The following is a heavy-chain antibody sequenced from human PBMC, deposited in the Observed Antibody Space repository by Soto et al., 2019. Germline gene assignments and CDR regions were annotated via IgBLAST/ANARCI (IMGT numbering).Heavy chain of an antibody. CDR1: GFTFSSYG. CDR2: ISGSGGST. J-gene: IGHJ6*02. CDR3: AKWRSSWTNYYYYYGMDV. D-gene: IGHD6-13*01. Sequence: GGSLRLSCSASGFTFSSYGMSWVRQAPGKGREWVSGISGSGGSTQYADSVKGRFTISRDNSKKTLYLEMNSLRAEDTAVYYCAKWRSSWTNYYYYYGMDVWGQGTTVTVSS. V-gene: IGHV3-23*01.